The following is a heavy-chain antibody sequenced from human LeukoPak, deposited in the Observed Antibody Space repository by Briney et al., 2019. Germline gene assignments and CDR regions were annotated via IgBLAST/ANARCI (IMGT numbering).Heavy chain of an antibody. CDR1: GGSFSGYY. V-gene: IGHV4-34*01. CDR2: INHSGST. J-gene: IGHJ4*02. D-gene: IGHD5-18*01. CDR3: ARHTHLGTAMVTSYDY. Sequence: PSETLSLTCAVYGGSFSGYYWSWIRQPPGKGLEWIGEINHSGSTNYNPSLKSRVTIVDTSKNQFSLKLSSVTAADTAVYYCARHTHLGTAMVTSYDYWGQGTLVTVSS.